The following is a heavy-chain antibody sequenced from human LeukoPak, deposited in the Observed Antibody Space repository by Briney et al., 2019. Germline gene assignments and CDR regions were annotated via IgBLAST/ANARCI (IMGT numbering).Heavy chain of an antibody. D-gene: IGHD5-18*01. CDR1: GGSISRYY. CDR3: ARLWPRSNYYMDV. J-gene: IGHJ6*03. Sequence: SETLSLTCTVSGGSISRYYWSWIRQPPGKGLEWIGYIYTSGSTNYNPSLKSRVTISVDTSKNQFSLKLSSVTAADTAVYYCARLWPRSNYYMDVWGKGTTVTVSS. V-gene: IGHV4-4*09. CDR2: IYTSGST.